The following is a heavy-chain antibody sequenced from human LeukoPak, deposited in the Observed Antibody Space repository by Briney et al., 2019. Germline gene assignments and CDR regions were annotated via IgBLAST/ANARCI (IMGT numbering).Heavy chain of an antibody. CDR1: GYTITGYY. V-gene: IGHV1-2*02. CDR2: INPNSGGT. J-gene: IGHJ4*02. Sequence: GASVKVSCKASGYTITGYYMHWVRQAPGQGLEWMGWINPNSGGTNYAQKFQGRVTMTRDTSISTAYMELSRLRSDDTAVYYCARATGVVIIGFDYWGQGTLVTVSS. D-gene: IGHD3-3*01. CDR3: ARATGVVIIGFDY.